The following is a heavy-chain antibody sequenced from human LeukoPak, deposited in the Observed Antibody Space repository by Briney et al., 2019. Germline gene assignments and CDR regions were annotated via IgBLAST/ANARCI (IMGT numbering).Heavy chain of an antibody. Sequence: ESLSLTCTASGGSISSYYRSWIRQPPGKGLEWIGYIYYSGSTNYNPSLKSRGTISAGTSKNQFSLKLSSVPAADTAVDYCARAPSWYKGRVGDPYYFDSWGQGTLVTVSS. V-gene: IGHV4-59*01. CDR1: GGSISSYY. D-gene: IGHD6-13*01. CDR3: ARAPSWYKGRVGDPYYFDS. CDR2: IYYSGST. J-gene: IGHJ4*02.